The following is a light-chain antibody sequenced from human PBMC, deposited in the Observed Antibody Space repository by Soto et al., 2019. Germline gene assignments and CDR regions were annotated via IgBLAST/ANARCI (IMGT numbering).Light chain of an antibody. CDR1: SSNIGSDY. J-gene: IGLJ3*02. Sequence: QSVLTQPPSASGTPGQNVTISCSGSSSNIGSDYVYWFQLLPGTAPKLLIYRDNQRPSGVSDRFSGSKSGTSGSLAISGLRTEDEADYYCAAWDDSLSGWEFGGGTKLTVL. CDR2: RDN. CDR3: AAWDDSLSGWE. V-gene: IGLV1-47*01.